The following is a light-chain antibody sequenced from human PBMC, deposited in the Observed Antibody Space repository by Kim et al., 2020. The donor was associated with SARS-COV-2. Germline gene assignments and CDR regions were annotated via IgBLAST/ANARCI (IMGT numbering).Light chain of an antibody. J-gene: IGLJ3*02. CDR3: SSYTRSSTCV. V-gene: IGLV2-18*02. Sequence: QSALTQPPSVSGSPGQSVTISCTGTSSDVGSYNRVSWYQQPPGTAPKLLIYEVSNRPSGVPDRFSGSKSGNTASLTISGLQADDEADYYCSSYTRSSTCVFGGGTKLTVL. CDR2: EVS. CDR1: SSDVGSYNR.